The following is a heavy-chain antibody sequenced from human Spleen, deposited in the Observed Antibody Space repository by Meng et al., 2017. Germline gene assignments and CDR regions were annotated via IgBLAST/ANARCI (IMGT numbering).Heavy chain of an antibody. J-gene: IGHJ4*02. CDR1: GYPFTAYY. CDR3: VRDENISLGKLFGDY. CDR2: IIPNSGDT. D-gene: IGHD2-21*01. V-gene: IGHV1-2*06. Sequence: QVQVVQSGSELRKPGASVKVSCKPSGYPFTAYYIHWVRQAPGQGLEWMGHIIPNSGDTLYAPKFQGRVSMTADTSIGTAYVELSGLRSDDTAIYYCVRDENISLGKLFGDYWGQGTLVTVSS.